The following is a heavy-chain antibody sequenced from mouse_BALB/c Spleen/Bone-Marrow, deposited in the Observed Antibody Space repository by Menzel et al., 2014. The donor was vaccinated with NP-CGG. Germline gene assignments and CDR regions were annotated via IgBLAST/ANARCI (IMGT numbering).Heavy chain of an antibody. D-gene: IGHD1-1*01. J-gene: IGHJ2*01. Sequence: QVQLQQPGAELVRPGTSVQLSCKASGYSFTNYWTNWVKQRPGQGLEWIGMIHPSDSESRLNQKFKDKATLTVDKSSTTAYMQLSSPTSEDSAVYCCARGLGEILGYWGQGTTLTVSS. CDR1: GYSFTNYW. CDR3: ARGLGEILGY. CDR2: IHPSDSES. V-gene: IGHV1S82*01.